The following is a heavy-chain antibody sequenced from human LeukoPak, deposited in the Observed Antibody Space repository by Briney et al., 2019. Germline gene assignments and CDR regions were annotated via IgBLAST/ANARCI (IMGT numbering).Heavy chain of an antibody. Sequence: PGGSLRLSCAASGFTLSSYWMNWVRQAPGKRLEWVANIKQDGSEKYYVDSVKGRFTISRDNAKNSLYLEMNSLRAEDTAVYYCVGGTYYDYWGQGTLVTVSS. CDR1: GFTLSSYW. V-gene: IGHV3-7*01. CDR3: VGGTYYDY. CDR2: IKQDGSEK. J-gene: IGHJ4*02. D-gene: IGHD1-26*01.